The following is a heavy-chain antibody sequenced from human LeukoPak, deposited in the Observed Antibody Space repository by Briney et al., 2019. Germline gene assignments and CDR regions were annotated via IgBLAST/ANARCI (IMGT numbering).Heavy chain of an antibody. J-gene: IGHJ4*02. CDR2: IYYSGST. CDR3: ASRGRGAMANFDY. Sequence: KPSETLFLTCTVSVGSVSSGSNYWSWIRQPPGKGLEWIGYIYYSGSTNYDPSLKSRVTISVDTSKNQFSLKLSSVTAADTAVYYCASRGRGAMANFDYWGQGTLVTVSS. V-gene: IGHV4-61*01. D-gene: IGHD5-18*01. CDR1: VGSVSSGSNY.